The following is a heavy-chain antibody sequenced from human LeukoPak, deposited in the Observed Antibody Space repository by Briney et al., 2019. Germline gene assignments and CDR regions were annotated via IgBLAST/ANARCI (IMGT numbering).Heavy chain of an antibody. D-gene: IGHD3-22*01. Sequence: GASVKVSCKASGYTFTSYGISWVRQAPGQGLEWMGWISAYNDNTNYAQKLQGRVTMTTDTSTSTAYMELRSLRSDDTAVYYCARDDLYYYDSSGYSIFDYWGQGTLVTVSS. CDR1: GYTFTSYG. CDR3: ARDDLYYYDSSGYSIFDY. CDR2: ISAYNDNT. J-gene: IGHJ4*02. V-gene: IGHV1-18*01.